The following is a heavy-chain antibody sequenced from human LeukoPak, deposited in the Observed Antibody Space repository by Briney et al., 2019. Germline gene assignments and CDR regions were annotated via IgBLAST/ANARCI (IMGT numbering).Heavy chain of an antibody. Sequence: SVKVSCKASGFTFSGYYMHWVQQAPGQGFEWIGWIVVGSGNTNYAQKFQERVTITRDMSTSTAYMELSSLRSEDTAVYYCAADTPYYYYYMDVWGKGTTVTVSS. CDR1: GFTFSGYY. CDR2: IVVGSGNT. CDR3: AADTPYYYYYMDV. V-gene: IGHV1-58*02. J-gene: IGHJ6*03.